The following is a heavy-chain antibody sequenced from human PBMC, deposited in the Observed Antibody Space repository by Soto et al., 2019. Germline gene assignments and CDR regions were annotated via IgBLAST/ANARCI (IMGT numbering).Heavy chain of an antibody. J-gene: IGHJ5*02. CDR1: GGTFSSYA. D-gene: IGHD6-13*01. V-gene: IGHV1-69*01. CDR2: IIPIFGTA. CDR3: ARSIRQLVPGYNWFDP. Sequence: QVQLVQSGAEVKKPGSSVKVSCKASGGTFSSYAISWVRQAPGQGLEWMGGIIPIFGTANYAQKFQVRVTITAYESTSTAYMELSSLRSEDTAVYYCARSIRQLVPGYNWFDPWGQGSLVTGAS.